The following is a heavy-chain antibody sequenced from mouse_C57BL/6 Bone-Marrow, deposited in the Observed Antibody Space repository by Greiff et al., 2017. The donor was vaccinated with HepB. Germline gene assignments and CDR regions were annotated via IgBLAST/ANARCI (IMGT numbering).Heavy chain of an antibody. V-gene: IGHV1-76*01. CDR1: GYTFTDYY. CDR2: IYPGSGNT. J-gene: IGHJ1*03. Sequence: VMLVESGAELVRPGASVKLSCKASGYTFTDYYINWVKQRPGQGLEWIARIYPGSGNTYYNEKFKGKATLTAEKSSSTAYMQLSSLTSEDSAVYSCARRDGSSYFWYFDVWGTGTTVTVSS. D-gene: IGHD1-1*01. CDR3: ARRDGSSYFWYFDV.